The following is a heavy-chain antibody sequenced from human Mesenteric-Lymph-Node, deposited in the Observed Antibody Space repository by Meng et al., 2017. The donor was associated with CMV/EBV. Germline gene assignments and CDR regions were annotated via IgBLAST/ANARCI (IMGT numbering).Heavy chain of an antibody. V-gene: IGHV3-15*01. CDR3: ASHAPHDL. CDR1: GFTFRNAW. CDR2: IKSNLDGGSI. J-gene: IGHJ5*02. Sequence: GGSLRLSCVGSGFTFRNAWMSWVRQAPGKGLEWVGRIKSNLDGGSIEDAAPVKGRFIISRDDSKNTLFLQMNSLKAEDTAVYYCASHAPHDLWGQGTLVTVSS.